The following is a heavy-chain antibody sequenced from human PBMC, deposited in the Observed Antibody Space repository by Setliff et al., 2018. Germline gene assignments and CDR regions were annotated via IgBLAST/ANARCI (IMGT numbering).Heavy chain of an antibody. CDR3: AKHVLSSGWPNDAFDF. CDR1: GFTFSSYA. Sequence: HPGGSLRLSCAASGFTFSSYAMSWVRQAPGKGLEWVSGLNDVGHNTYYADSVKGRFTISRDNSKNTLYLQMNSLRAEDAAVYYCAKHVLSSGWPNDAFDFWGQGTMVTVSS. V-gene: IGHV3-23*01. J-gene: IGHJ3*01. CDR2: LNDVGHNT. D-gene: IGHD6-25*01.